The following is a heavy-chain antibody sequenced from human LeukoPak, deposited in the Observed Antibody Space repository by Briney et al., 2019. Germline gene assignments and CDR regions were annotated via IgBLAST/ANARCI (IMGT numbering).Heavy chain of an antibody. CDR1: GGTFSSYA. Sequence: ASVKVSCKASGGTFSSYAISWVRQAPGQGLEWMGGIIPIFGTANYAQKFQGRVMITTDESTSTAYMELSSLRSEDTAVYYCARDTTSGSYSSWGQGTLVTVSS. J-gene: IGHJ5*02. CDR2: IIPIFGTA. CDR3: ARDTTSGSYSS. V-gene: IGHV1-69*05. D-gene: IGHD1-26*01.